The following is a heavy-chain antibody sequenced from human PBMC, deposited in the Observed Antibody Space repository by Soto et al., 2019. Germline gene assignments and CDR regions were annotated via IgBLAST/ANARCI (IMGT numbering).Heavy chain of an antibody. J-gene: IGHJ6*01. CDR3: ASFYYDSSGYVGQMDV. V-gene: IGHV1-69*02. CDR1: GGTFSSYT. D-gene: IGHD3-22*01. Sequence: EASVKVSCNASGGTFSSYTISWVRPAPGQGLEWMGWIIPILGIANYAQKFQGRVTITADKSTRAAYMELSRLRSEDTAVYYCASFYYDSSGYVGQMDVWGQGTTVTVSS. CDR2: IIPILGIA.